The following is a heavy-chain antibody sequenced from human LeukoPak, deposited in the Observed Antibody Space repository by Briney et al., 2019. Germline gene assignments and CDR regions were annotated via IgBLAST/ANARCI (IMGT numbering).Heavy chain of an antibody. CDR3: SRPGSYSTDDAFDI. CDR1: GFNFSGSA. J-gene: IGHJ3*02. D-gene: IGHD1-26*01. V-gene: IGHV3-73*01. CDR2: IRSKGNNYAT. Sequence: GGSPKLSCAASGFNFSGSAVHWVRQASGKGLEWVGHIRSKGNNYATAYTASVKGRFTISRDDSKSTAHLQMNSLKTEDTAVYYCSRPGSYSTDDAFDIWGQGTMVTVSS.